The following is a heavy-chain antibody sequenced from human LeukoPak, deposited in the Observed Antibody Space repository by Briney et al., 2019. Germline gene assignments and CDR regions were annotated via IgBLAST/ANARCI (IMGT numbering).Heavy chain of an antibody. J-gene: IGHJ5*02. V-gene: IGHV4-4*02. Sequence: SGTLSLTCAVSGGSISSSDWWSWVRQPPGKGLEWIGEIYHSGSTNYNPSLKSRVTISVDTSKNQFSLKLSSVTAADTAVYYCARVRGNLGYCSGGSCYGWFDPWGQGTLVTVSS. D-gene: IGHD2-15*01. CDR2: IYHSGST. CDR3: ARVRGNLGYCSGGSCYGWFDP. CDR1: GGSISSSDW.